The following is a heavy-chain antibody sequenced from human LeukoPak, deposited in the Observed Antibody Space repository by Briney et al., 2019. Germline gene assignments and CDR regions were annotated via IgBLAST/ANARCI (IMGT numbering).Heavy chain of an antibody. CDR1: GGSISSYY. J-gene: IGHJ6*02. CDR2: IYYSGST. Sequence: PSETLSLTCTVSGGSISSYYWSWIRQPPGKGLEWIGYIYYSGSTNYNPSLKSRVTISVDTSKNQFSLKLSSVTAADTAVYYCARLEAFLTGYYSSSYYYGMDVWGQGTTVTVSS. CDR3: ARLEAFLTGYYSSSYYYGMDV. V-gene: IGHV4-59*08. D-gene: IGHD3-9*01.